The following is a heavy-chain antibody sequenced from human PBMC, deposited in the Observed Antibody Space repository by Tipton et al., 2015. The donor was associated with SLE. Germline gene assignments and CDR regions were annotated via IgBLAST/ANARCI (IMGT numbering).Heavy chain of an antibody. CDR3: ARDVGSYGDWYFDL. CDR1: GGSINSGY. Sequence: TLSLTCTVSGGSINSGYWNWIRQPPGKGLESVGYIYYSGSTNYNPSLKSRVTISVDTSKNQFSLKLTSVTAADTAVYYCARDVGSYGDWYFDLWGRGTLVTVSS. V-gene: IGHV4-59*01. CDR2: IYYSGST. J-gene: IGHJ2*01. D-gene: IGHD1-26*01.